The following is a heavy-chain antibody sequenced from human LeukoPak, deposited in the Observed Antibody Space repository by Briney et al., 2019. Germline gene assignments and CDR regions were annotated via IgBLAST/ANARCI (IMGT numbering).Heavy chain of an antibody. Sequence: PSETLSLTCTVSSGSITNYYWSWIRQPPGKGLEWIGFIYYSGNTNYNPSLKSRVTISVDTSKNQFSLKLSSMTAADTAAYYCARGALLWFGDRMEYYFDYWGQGTLLTVSS. CDR2: IYYSGNT. V-gene: IGHV4-59*01. CDR3: ARGALLWFGDRMEYYFDY. CDR1: SGSITNYY. D-gene: IGHD3-10*01. J-gene: IGHJ4*02.